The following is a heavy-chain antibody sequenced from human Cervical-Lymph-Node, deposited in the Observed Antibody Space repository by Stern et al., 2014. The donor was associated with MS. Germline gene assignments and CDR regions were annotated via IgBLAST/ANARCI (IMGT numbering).Heavy chain of an antibody. D-gene: IGHD1-26*01. CDR3: ARAMVGTTPWFERPLDF. V-gene: IGHV3-66*01. Sequence: VQLVESGGGLVQPGGSLRLSCAASGFTVSSNYMSWVRQAPGKGLEWVSVIYIGDATYHADSVKGRFTISRDNSKNTVDLQMNSLRAEDTAVYYCARAMVGTTPWFERPLDFWGQGTLVTVSS. CDR2: IYIGDAT. J-gene: IGHJ4*02. CDR1: GFTVSSNY.